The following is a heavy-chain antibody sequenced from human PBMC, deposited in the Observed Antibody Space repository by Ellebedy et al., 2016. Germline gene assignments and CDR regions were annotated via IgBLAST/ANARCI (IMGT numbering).Heavy chain of an antibody. CDR3: ARGRIGPAAPSRGRGYFDY. V-gene: IGHV4-34*01. J-gene: IGHJ4*02. Sequence: SETLSLXXAVYGGSFSGYYWSWIRQPPGKGLEWIGEINHSGSTNYNPSLKSRVTISVDTSKNQFSLKLSSVTAADTAVYYCARGRIGPAAPSRGRGYFDYWGQGTLVTVSS. D-gene: IGHD2-2*01. CDR1: GGSFSGYY. CDR2: INHSGST.